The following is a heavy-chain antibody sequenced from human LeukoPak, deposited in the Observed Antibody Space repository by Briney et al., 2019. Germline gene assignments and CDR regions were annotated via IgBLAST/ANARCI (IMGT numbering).Heavy chain of an antibody. J-gene: IGHJ4*02. CDR1: GASISSNY. CDR2: IYYSGST. CDR3: ARSRDGYNAKYSAY. V-gene: IGHV4-59*01. D-gene: IGHD5-24*01. Sequence: SETLSLTCTVSGASISSNYWSWIRQPPGRGLEWIGYIYYSGSTNYNPSLKSRVTISVDVSKNQFSLKLTSVTAADTAVYYCARSRDGYNAKYSAYWGQGTLVTVSS.